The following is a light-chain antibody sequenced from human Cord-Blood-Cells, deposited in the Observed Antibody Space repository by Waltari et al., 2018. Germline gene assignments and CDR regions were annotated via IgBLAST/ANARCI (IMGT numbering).Light chain of an antibody. CDR2: YDD. Sequence: QSVLTQPPSVSEAPRQRVTISCSGSSSNIGNNAVNWYQQLPGKAPKLLIYYDDLLPSGACDGFSGSKSGTSASLAISGLQSEDEADYYCAAWDDSLNGYVFGTGTKVTVL. V-gene: IGLV1-36*01. CDR1: SSNIGNNA. CDR3: AAWDDSLNGYV. J-gene: IGLJ1*01.